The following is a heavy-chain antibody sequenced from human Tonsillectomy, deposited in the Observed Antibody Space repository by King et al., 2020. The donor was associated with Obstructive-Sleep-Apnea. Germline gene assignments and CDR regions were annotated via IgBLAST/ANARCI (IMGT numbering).Heavy chain of an antibody. D-gene: IGHD3-3*01. Sequence: QLVQSGAEVKKPGASVKVSCKASGYTFTAYLMHWVRQAPGQGLEWMGWINPHSGDTNFLQKFQGRVTMTRDPSISTAYMELTRLRSGDTAVYYCATFSSSSHFDYWGQGTLVTVSS. CDR2: INPHSGDT. V-gene: IGHV1-2*02. CDR1: GYTFTAYL. J-gene: IGHJ4*02. CDR3: ATFSSSSHFDY.